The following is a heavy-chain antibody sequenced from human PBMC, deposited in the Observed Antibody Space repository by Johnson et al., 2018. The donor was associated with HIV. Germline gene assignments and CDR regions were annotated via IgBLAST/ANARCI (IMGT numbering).Heavy chain of an antibody. CDR2: VKSKTDGRQK. J-gene: IGHJ3*02. V-gene: IGHV3-15*01. D-gene: IGHD4-23*01. CDR3: AKGPVDYGDNYDGFDI. CDR1: GFTFSNAW. Sequence: VQLVESGGGLVQPGGSPRLSCAASGFTFSNAWMNWVRQAPGKGLEWVGRVKSKTDGRQKYHAESVRGRFTISRDNSKNTLYLHMNNLRGEDTAVYYCAKGPVDYGDNYDGFDIWGQGTMVTVSS.